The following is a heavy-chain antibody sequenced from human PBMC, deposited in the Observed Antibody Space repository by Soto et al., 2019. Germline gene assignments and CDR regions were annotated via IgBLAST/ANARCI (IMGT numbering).Heavy chain of an antibody. CDR3: AKSDTALSYGFDP. Sequence: EVKLLESGGDVVQPGGSLRLSCAASGFTFGSYAMIWVRQAPGKGLVWVSTISSSGNSAYYADSVKGRFTVSRDNSMNTLYMQMNSLRAEDTAVYYCAKSDTALSYGFDPWGQGTVVTVSS. CDR2: ISSSGNSA. D-gene: IGHD5-18*01. CDR1: GFTFGSYA. V-gene: IGHV3-23*01. J-gene: IGHJ5*02.